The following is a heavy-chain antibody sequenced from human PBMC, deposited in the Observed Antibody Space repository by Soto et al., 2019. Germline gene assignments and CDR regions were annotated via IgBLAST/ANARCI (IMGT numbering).Heavy chain of an antibody. CDR3: TRGMSLTGPY. D-gene: IGHD3-9*01. CDR1: GGSISTSNYY. CDR2: IYYTGST. V-gene: IGHV4-39*01. Sequence: PSETLSLTCSVSGGSISTSNYYWGWIRQPPGKGLEWIGSIYYTGSTYYNPSLKSRVTISVDTSKNQFSLKLSSVTAADSAVYFCTRGMSLTGPYWGQGTLVTVSS. J-gene: IGHJ4*02.